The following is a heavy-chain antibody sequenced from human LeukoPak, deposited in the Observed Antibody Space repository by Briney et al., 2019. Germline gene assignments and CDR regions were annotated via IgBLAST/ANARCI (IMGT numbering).Heavy chain of an antibody. J-gene: IGHJ4*02. CDR2: FKSKTDGGTT. V-gene: IGHV3-15*01. CDR3: TTGTGRSDFDY. CDR1: GFTFSNAW. D-gene: IGHD1-1*01. Sequence: GGSLRLSCAASGFTFSNAWMSWVRQAPGKGLEWVGRFKSKTDGGTTNYAAPVKGRFTISRDDSKNTLDLQMNSLKTEDTAVYYCTTGTGRSDFDYWGQGTLVTVSS.